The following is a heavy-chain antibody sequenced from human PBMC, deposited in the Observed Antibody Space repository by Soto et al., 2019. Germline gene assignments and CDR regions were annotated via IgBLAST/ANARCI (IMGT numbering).Heavy chain of an antibody. CDR2: ISGYNGDT. D-gene: IGHD2-8*01. CDR1: GYTFTRSG. CDR3: AKNGQPPYYYYGMDV. J-gene: IGHJ6*02. V-gene: IGHV1-18*01. Sequence: ASVKVSCKASGYTFTRSGISWVRQAPGQGLEWMGWISGYNGDTKYAQKFQGRVTMTVDTSTTTAYMELRSLTSDDRAVYYCAKNGQPPYYYYGMDVWGQGTTVTVSS.